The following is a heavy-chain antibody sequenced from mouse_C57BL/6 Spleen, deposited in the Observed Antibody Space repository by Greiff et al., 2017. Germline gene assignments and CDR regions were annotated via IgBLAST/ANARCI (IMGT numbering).Heavy chain of an antibody. CDR2: IRLKSDNYAT. CDR1: GFTFSNYW. CDR3: TGETTVDYFDY. Sequence: EVQRVESGGGLVQPGGSMKLSCVASGFTFSNYWMNWVRQSPEKGLEWVAQIRLKSDNYATHYAESVKGRFTISRDDSKSSVYLQMNNLRAEDTGIYYCTGETTVDYFDYWGQGTTLTVSS. D-gene: IGHD1-1*01. V-gene: IGHV6-3*01. J-gene: IGHJ2*01.